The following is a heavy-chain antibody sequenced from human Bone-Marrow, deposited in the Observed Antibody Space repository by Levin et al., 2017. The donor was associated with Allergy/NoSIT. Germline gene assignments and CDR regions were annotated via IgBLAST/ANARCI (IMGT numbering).Heavy chain of an antibody. D-gene: IGHD3-22*01. Sequence: GESLRLSCAASGFTFNAMGMHWVRQTPGKGLEWVSNIASSGSTTYYADSVKGRFTVSRDNSKNTLYLQMSSLRVEDTAVYYCAKPRPSGWPDSWGQGTLVTVSS. CDR1: GFTFNAMG. CDR2: IASSGSTT. CDR3: AKPRPSGWPDS. J-gene: IGHJ5*01. V-gene: IGHV3-23*01.